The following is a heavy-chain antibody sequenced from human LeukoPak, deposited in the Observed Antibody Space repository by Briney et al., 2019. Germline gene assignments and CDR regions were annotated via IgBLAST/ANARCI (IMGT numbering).Heavy chain of an antibody. D-gene: IGHD3-3*01. CDR1: GFSFSNYW. V-gene: IGHV3-74*01. CDR3: ATSPIFSND. Sequence: GGSLRLSCAASGFSFSNYWMHWVRQAPGKGLVWVSHISTDGSSTTYADSVRGRFIISRDNARNTLYLQMNSLRVGDTAVYYCATSPIFSNDWGQGTLVTVSS. J-gene: IGHJ4*02. CDR2: ISTDGSST.